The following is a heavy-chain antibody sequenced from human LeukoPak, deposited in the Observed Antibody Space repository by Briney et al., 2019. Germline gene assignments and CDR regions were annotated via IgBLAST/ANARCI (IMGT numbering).Heavy chain of an antibody. CDR1: GFTFGDYA. D-gene: IGHD2-2*02. V-gene: IGHV3-49*04. CDR2: IRSKAYGGTT. CDR3: TGGGDCSSTSCYTIDY. J-gene: IGHJ4*02. Sequence: GGSLRLSCTASGFTFGDYAMSWVRQAPGKGLEWGGFIRSKAYGGTTEYAASVKGRFTISRDDSKSIAYLQMNSLKTEDTAVYYCTGGGDCSSTSCYTIDYWGQGTLVTVSS.